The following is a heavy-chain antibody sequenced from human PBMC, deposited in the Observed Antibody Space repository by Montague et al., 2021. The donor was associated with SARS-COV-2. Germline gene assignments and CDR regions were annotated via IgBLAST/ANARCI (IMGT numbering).Heavy chain of an antibody. V-gene: IGHV4-39*01. J-gene: IGHJ3*02. Sequence: SETLSLTCTVSGGSISSDSFYWGWLRQPPGKGLEWISLIYHSGGTYNGPSLKRRFSISVDTSKNQFSLKVTSVTAADTAVYYCARRPGTFGAAFDIWGLGAMVNVSS. CDR2: IYHSGGT. CDR1: GGSISSDSFY. CDR3: ARRPGTFGAAFDI. D-gene: IGHD3-10*01.